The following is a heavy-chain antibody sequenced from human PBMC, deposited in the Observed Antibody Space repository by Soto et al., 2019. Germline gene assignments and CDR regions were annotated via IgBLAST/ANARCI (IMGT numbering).Heavy chain of an antibody. V-gene: IGHV4-34*01. J-gene: IGHJ4*02. CDR2: INHSGST. CDR1: GGSFSGYY. Sequence: SETLSLTCAVYGGSFSGYYWSWIRQPPGKGLEWIGEINHSGSTNYNPSLKSRVTISVDTSKNQFSLKLSSVTAADTAVYYCARGRRKTTLGYWGQGTLVTVSS. D-gene: IGHD1-1*01. CDR3: ARGRRKTTLGY.